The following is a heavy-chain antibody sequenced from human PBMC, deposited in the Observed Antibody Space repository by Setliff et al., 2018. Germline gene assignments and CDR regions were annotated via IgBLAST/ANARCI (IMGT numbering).Heavy chain of an antibody. Sequence: GGSLRLSCATSGFTFNTYAMSWVRQPPGKGLEWVSTISDTAIGIYYADSVRGRFTISRDNSKKTLHLQMNSLRAEDTAIYYCAKDVVGYSSTWPKRDYFDYWGQGTLVTVSS. CDR1: GFTFNTYA. CDR3: AKDVVGYSSTWPKRDYFDY. D-gene: IGHD6-13*01. V-gene: IGHV3-23*01. CDR2: ISDTAIGI. J-gene: IGHJ4*02.